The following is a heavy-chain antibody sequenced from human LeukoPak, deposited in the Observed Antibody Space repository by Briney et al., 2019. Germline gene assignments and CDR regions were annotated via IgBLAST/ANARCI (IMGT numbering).Heavy chain of an antibody. CDR1: GGSISSSSYY. CDR2: IYYSGST. CDR3: ASASSGYYRGAFDI. V-gene: IGHV4-61*01. Sequence: SETLSLTCTVSGGSISSSSYYWSWIRQPPGKGLEWIGYIYYSGSTNYNPSLKSRVTISVDTSKNQFSLKLSSVTAADTAVYYCASASSGYYRGAFDIWGQGTMVTVSS. J-gene: IGHJ3*02. D-gene: IGHD3-22*01.